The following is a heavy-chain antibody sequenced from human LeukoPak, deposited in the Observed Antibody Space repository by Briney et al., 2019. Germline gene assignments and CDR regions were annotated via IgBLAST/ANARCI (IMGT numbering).Heavy chain of an antibody. CDR3: AKVANRGWGDAFDI. D-gene: IGHD3-10*01. J-gene: IGHJ3*02. Sequence: GGSLRLSCAASGFTFSRYSMNWVRQAPGKGLEWVSSISSGSSFMYYADSVKGRFTISRDNSKNTLYLQMNSLRAEDTAVYYCAKVANRGWGDAFDIWGQGTMVTVSS. CDR2: ISSGSSFM. CDR1: GFTFSRYS. V-gene: IGHV3-21*04.